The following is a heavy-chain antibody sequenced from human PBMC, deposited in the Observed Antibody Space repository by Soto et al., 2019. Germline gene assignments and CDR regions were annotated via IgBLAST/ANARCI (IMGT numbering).Heavy chain of an antibody. CDR2: ISGSGGST. Sequence: EVQLLESGGGLVQPGGSLRLSCAASGFTFSSYAMSWVRQAPGKGLEWVSAISGSGGSTYYADSVKGRFTISRDNSKNTLYLQMNSLRAEDTAVYYCASRGPLGYCSSTSCSSIDYWGQGTLVTVSS. CDR3: ASRGPLGYCSSTSCSSIDY. J-gene: IGHJ4*02. V-gene: IGHV3-23*01. CDR1: GFTFSSYA. D-gene: IGHD2-2*01.